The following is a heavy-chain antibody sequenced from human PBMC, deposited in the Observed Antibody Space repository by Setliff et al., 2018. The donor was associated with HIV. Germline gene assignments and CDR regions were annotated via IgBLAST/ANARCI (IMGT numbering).Heavy chain of an antibody. CDR2: ISSSGTTI. CDR1: GFTFSDYY. CDR3: ARAQDVWGSYRYTNYYYYMDV. J-gene: IGHJ6*03. V-gene: IGHV3-11*04. D-gene: IGHD3-16*02. Sequence: PGGSLRLSCTASGFTFSDYYMSWIRQSPGKGPEWISYISSSGTTIYYADSVKGRFTISRDNAKNSLYLEMNSLRAEETAVYYCARAQDVWGSYRYTNYYYYMDVWGKGTTVIVSS.